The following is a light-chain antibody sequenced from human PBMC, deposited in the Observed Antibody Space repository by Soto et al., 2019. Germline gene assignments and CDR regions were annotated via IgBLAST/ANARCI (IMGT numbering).Light chain of an antibody. Sequence: DIPITQYPSCLSASVGARVTITCRASQGIRNYLAWYQQKPGKVPKLLIYAASTLQSGVPSRFSGSGSGTDFTLTISSLQPEDVATYYCQKYNSAPPTFGQGTNVDIK. CDR2: AAS. J-gene: IGKJ1*01. CDR3: QKYNSAPPT. V-gene: IGKV1-27*01. CDR1: QGIRNY.